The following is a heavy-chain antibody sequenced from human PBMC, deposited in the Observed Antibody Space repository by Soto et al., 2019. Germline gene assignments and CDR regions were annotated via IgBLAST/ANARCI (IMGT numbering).Heavy chain of an antibody. CDR1: GYRFTSYW. D-gene: IGHD2-15*01. CDR3: ARRTLGYCSGGSCYSYGMDV. CDR2: IYPGDSDT. Sequence: GESLKNSCKGSGYRFTSYWIGWVRQMPGKGLEWMGIIYPGDSDTRYSPSFQGQVTISADKSISTAYLQWSSLKASDTAMYYCARRTLGYCSGGSCYSYGMDVWGQGTTVTVSS. J-gene: IGHJ6*02. V-gene: IGHV5-51*01.